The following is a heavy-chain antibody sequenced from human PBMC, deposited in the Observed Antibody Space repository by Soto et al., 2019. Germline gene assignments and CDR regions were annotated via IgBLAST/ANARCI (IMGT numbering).Heavy chain of an antibody. Sequence: QVQLVQSGAEVKKPGASVKVSCKASGYTFTYYYIHWVRQAPGQGLEWMGIINPSSGGTSYAQKFQGRVTMTRDTSTSTVYMELRSLRSEDTAVYYCAREVERGSSYGYLEYWGQGTLVTVSS. CDR3: AREVERGSSYGYLEY. J-gene: IGHJ4*02. CDR2: INPSSGGT. D-gene: IGHD5-18*01. CDR1: GYTFTYYY. V-gene: IGHV1-46*01.